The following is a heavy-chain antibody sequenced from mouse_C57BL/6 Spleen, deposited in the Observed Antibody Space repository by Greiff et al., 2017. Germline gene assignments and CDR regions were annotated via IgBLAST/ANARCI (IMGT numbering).Heavy chain of an antibody. CDR1: GFNIKDDY. V-gene: IGHV14-4*01. J-gene: IGHJ3*01. CDR2: IDPENGDT. D-gene: IGHD2-4*01. CDR3: TRGLRQIAY. Sequence: EVQLQQSGAELVRPGASVKLSCTASGFNIKDDYMHWVKQRPEQGLEWIGWIDPENGDTEYASKFQGKATITADTASNTAYLQLSSLTSEDTAVYYCTRGLRQIAYWGQGTLVTVSA.